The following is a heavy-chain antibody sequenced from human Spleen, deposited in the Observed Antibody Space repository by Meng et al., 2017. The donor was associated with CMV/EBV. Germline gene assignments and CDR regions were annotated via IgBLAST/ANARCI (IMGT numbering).Heavy chain of an antibody. CDR2: ISSSSSYT. V-gene: IGHV3-21*05. D-gene: IGHD1-26*01. CDR1: GFTFSSYG. CDR3: ARVVGAVDY. Sequence: VQCVECGGGVVQPGGSLRLSCAASGFTFSSYGMHWVRQAPGKGLEWVSYISSSSSYTNYADSVKGRFTISRDNAKNSLYLQMNSLRAEDTAVYYCARVVGAVDYWGQGTLVTVSS. J-gene: IGHJ4*02.